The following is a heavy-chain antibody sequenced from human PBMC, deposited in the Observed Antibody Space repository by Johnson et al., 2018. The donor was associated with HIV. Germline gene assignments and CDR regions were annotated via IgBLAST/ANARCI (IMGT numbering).Heavy chain of an antibody. J-gene: IGHJ3*02. V-gene: IGHV3-23*04. CDR2: ISGSGGST. CDR1: GFTFSDYG. D-gene: IGHD2-21*02. CDR3: ARAHFPYCGGDCYSFAFDI. Sequence: VQLVESGGGLVQPGRSLRLSCAASGFTFSDYGIHWVRQAPGKGLEWVSAISGSGGSTYYADSVQGRFTISRDNSKNTLFLQMSSLRAEDTAVYYCARAHFPYCGGDCYSFAFDIWGQGTVVTVSS.